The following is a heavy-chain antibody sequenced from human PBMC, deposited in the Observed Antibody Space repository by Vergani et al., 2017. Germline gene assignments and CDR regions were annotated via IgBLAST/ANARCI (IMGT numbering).Heavy chain of an antibody. D-gene: IGHD3-22*01. V-gene: IGHV3-33*08. CDR1: GFTFSSYS. Sequence: VQLVESGGGLVKPGGSLRLSCAASGFTFSSYSMNWVRQAPGKGLEWVAVIWYDGSNKYYADSVKGRFTISRDNSKNTLYLQMNSLRAEDTAVYYCARDGDYYDSSGYPDYWGQGTLVTVSS. J-gene: IGHJ4*02. CDR3: ARDGDYYDSSGYPDY. CDR2: IWYDGSNK.